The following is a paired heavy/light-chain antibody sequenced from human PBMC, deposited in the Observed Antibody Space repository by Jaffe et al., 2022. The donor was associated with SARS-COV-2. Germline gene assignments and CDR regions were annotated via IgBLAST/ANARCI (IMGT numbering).Heavy chain of an antibody. D-gene: IGHD2-15*01. CDR3: ARRTRVIAYDY. CDR1: GFTFSNYW. J-gene: IGHJ4*02. Sequence: EVQLVASGGGLVRPGGSLRLSCAASGFTFSNYWMHWVRQVPGKGLVWVSQISTDGSTTTYADSVKGRFTISRDNAKNTVDLHMSSLTAEDTALYYCARRTRVIAYDYWGQGILVTVSS. V-gene: IGHV3-74*03. CDR2: ISTDGSTT.
Light chain of an antibody. J-gene: IGKJ2*01. CDR1: QTVLDYTNNKNY. Sequence: DIVMTQSPDSLAVSLGERATITCKSSQTVLDYTNNKNYLAWYQQKPGQPPNLLIYWASTRESGVPDRFSGSGSGTDFTLTINGLQAADVAVYYCQQYYKSPYTFGQGTKLEIK. CDR2: WAS. CDR3: QQYYKSPYT. V-gene: IGKV4-1*01.